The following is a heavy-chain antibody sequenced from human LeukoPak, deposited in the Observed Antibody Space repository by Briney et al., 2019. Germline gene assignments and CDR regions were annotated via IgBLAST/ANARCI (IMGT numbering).Heavy chain of an antibody. Sequence: GGTLRLSCAASGFTFSSYGMSWVRQAPGKGLQWVSATSGDGKDTDYPDSVKGRFTLSRDNAKNSLYLQMNSLRAEDTALYYCAKDIYSSGWLVGNFDYWGQGTLVTVSS. CDR2: TSGDGKDT. CDR3: AKDIYSSGWLVGNFDY. CDR1: GFTFSSYG. J-gene: IGHJ4*02. D-gene: IGHD6-19*01. V-gene: IGHV3-23*01.